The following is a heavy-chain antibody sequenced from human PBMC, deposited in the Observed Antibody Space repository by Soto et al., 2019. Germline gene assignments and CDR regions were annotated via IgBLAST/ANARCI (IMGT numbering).Heavy chain of an antibody. CDR2: INHSGST. CDR1: GGSFSGYY. Sequence: QVQLQQWGAGLLKPSETLSLPCAVYGGSFSGYYWSWIRQPPGKGLEWIGEINHSGSTNYNPSLKSRVTISVDTSKNQFSLKLSSVTAADTAVYYCAREDVDTAMVTSYWGQGTLVTVSS. D-gene: IGHD5-18*01. CDR3: AREDVDTAMVTSY. V-gene: IGHV4-34*01. J-gene: IGHJ4*02.